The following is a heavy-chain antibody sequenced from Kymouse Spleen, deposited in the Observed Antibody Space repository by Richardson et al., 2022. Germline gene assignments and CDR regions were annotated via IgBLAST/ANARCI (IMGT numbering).Heavy chain of an antibody. D-gene: IGHD3-10*01. CDR2: ISYDGSNK. CDR1: GFTFSSYG. CDR3: AKDRRTYGSGSYYNDPYGMDV. J-gene: IGHJ6*02. Sequence: QVQLVESGGGVVQPGRSLRLSCAASGFTFSSYGMHWVRQAPGKGLEWVAVISYDGSNKYYADSVKGRFTISRDNSKNTLYLQMNSLRAEDTAVYYCAKDRRTYGSGSYYNDPYGMDVWGQGTTVTVSS. V-gene: IGHV3-30*18.